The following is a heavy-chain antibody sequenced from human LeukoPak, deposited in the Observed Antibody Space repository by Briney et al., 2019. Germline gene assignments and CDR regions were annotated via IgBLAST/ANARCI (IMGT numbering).Heavy chain of an antibody. CDR2: IKQDGSEK. Sequence: GGSLSLSCAASAFTFSSYWMSSVRQAPGKGLEWLANIKQDGSEKYYVDSVKGRFTISRDNAKNSLYLQMNSLRAEDTAVCYCAAWEQLGWFDAWGQGTLVTVSS. J-gene: IGHJ5*02. D-gene: IGHD1-26*01. CDR1: AFTFSSYW. V-gene: IGHV3-7*01. CDR3: AAWEQLGWFDA.